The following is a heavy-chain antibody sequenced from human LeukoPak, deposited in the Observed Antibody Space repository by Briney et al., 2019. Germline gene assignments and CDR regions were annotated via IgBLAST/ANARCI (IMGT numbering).Heavy chain of an antibody. CDR2: IIPIFGTA. Sequence: SVKVSCKASGDTFSSYAISWVRQAPGQGLEWMGGIIPIFGTANYAQKFQGRVTITADESTSTAYMELSSLRSEDTAVYYCARGQRVYDILSPYWYYYYMDVWGKGTTVTISS. CDR3: ARGQRVYDILSPYWYYYYMDV. V-gene: IGHV1-69*13. D-gene: IGHD3-9*01. J-gene: IGHJ6*03. CDR1: GDTFSSYA.